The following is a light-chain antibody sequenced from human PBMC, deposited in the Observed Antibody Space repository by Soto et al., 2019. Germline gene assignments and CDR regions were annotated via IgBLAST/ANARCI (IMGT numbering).Light chain of an antibody. V-gene: IGKV3-11*01. CDR1: QSVSSY. Sequence: EIVFTQSPSTLAVSPGERATLSCRASQSVSSYLAWYQQKPGQAPRLLIYAASNKATGIPARFSGSGSGTDFTLTISSLEPGDFAVYYCQQRSKWPFTFGPGTKVDIK. J-gene: IGKJ3*01. CDR3: QQRSKWPFT. CDR2: AAS.